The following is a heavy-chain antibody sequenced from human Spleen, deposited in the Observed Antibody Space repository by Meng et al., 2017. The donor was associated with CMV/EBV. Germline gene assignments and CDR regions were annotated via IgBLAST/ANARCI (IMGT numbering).Heavy chain of an antibody. Sequence: SETLSLTCAVYGGSFSGYYWSWIRQPPGKGLEWIGEIHHSGSTNYNASLKSRVTISVDTSKNQFSLKLSSVTAADTAVYYCPRGGYDFWSVYYQYFDSWGQGTLVTVSS. CDR3: PRGGYDFWSVYYQYFDS. V-gene: IGHV4-34*01. J-gene: IGHJ4*02. CDR2: IHHSGST. D-gene: IGHD3-3*01. CDR1: GGSFSGYY.